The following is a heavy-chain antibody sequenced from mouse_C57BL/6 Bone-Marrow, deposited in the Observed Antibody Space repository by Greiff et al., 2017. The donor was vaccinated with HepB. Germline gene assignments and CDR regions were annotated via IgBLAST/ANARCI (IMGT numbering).Heavy chain of an antibody. CDR2: ISDGGSYT. D-gene: IGHD2-1*01. Sequence: EVHLVESGGGSVKPGGSLKLSCAASGFTFSSYAMSWVRQTPEKRLEWVATISDGGSYTYYPDNVKGRFTISRDNAKNNLYLQMSHLKSEDTAMYYCARRYGNYGFAYWGQGTLVTVSA. CDR1: GFTFSSYA. J-gene: IGHJ3*01. CDR3: ARRYGNYGFAY. V-gene: IGHV5-4*01.